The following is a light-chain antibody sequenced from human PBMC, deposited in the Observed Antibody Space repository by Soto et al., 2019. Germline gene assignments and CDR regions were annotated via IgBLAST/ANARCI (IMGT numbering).Light chain of an antibody. CDR1: QGIRSY. CDR2: DAS. V-gene: IGKV1-9*01. Sequence: DIQLTQSPSFLSASLGDRVTITCRASQGIRSYLSWYQQKPGKAPKLLIYDASTLQSGVPSRFSGSGSGTEFTLTISSPQPEDFASYYCQQVNSYLPLTFGQGTRLEIK. J-gene: IGKJ5*01. CDR3: QQVNSYLPLT.